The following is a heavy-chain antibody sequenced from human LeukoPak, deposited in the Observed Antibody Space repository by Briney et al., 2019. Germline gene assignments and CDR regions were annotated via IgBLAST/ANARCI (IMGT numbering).Heavy chain of an antibody. CDR1: GYTFTNYD. CDR2: MNPNSGNT. D-gene: IGHD2-2*01. Sequence: ASVKVSCKASGYTFTNYDINWVRQASGQGLDWMGWMNPNSGNTGYAQKFQGRVTMTRNTSISTAYMELSSLSSADTAVYYCARGPGCISTSCPCYFDYWGQGTLVTVSS. V-gene: IGHV1-8*01. CDR3: ARGPGCISTSCPCYFDY. J-gene: IGHJ4*02.